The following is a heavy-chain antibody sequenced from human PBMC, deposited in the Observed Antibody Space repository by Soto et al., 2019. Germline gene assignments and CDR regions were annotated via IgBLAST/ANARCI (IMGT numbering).Heavy chain of an antibody. CDR2: INAGNGNT. CDR1: GYTFSNYG. D-gene: IGHD6-19*01. J-gene: IGHJ2*01. Sequence: ASVKVSCKASGYTFSNYGIHWVRQAPGQRLEWMGWINAGNGNTKYSEKFQGRVTITRDTSASTAYMELSSLRSEDTAVYYCARSGYSSGWYHWYFDFWGRGTLVTVSS. CDR3: ARSGYSSGWYHWYFDF. V-gene: IGHV1-3*01.